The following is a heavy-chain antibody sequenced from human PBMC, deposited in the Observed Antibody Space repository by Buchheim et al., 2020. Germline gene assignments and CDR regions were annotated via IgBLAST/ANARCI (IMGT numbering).Heavy chain of an antibody. Sequence: EVQLLGSGGGVVQPGGSLRLSCAASGLTFSNYAMTWVRQAPGRGLEWVSSISGSGTTYFADSVQGRFRISRDNSKNTFYLQMNRLRVEDTAVYYCAKHYAAGSGDWYDYYMDVWAKGTT. V-gene: IGHV3-23*01. CDR3: AKHYAAGSGDWYDYYMDV. CDR1: GLTFSNYA. J-gene: IGHJ6*03. D-gene: IGHD3-10*01. CDR2: ISGSGTT.